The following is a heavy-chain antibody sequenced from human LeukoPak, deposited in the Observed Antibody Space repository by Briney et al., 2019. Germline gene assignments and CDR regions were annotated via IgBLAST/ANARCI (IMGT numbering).Heavy chain of an antibody. V-gene: IGHV3-23*01. CDR3: AKLKWLVIPPIDC. CDR2: ISGSGGST. J-gene: IGHJ4*02. Sequence: VGSLRLSCAASGFTFSSYAMSWVRQAPGKGLEWVSAISGSGGSTYYANSGKGRFTISRDNSKNTLYLQMNSLRAEDTAVYYCAKLKWLVIPPIDCWGQGTLVTVSS. D-gene: IGHD6-19*01. CDR1: GFTFSSYA.